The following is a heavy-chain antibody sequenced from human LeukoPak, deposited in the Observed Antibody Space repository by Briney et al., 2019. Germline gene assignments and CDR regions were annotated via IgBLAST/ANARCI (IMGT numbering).Heavy chain of an antibody. Sequence: SETLSLTCTVSGGSISSYYWSWIRQPPGKGLEWIGYIYYSGSTNYNPSLKSRVTISVDTSKNQFSLKLSSVPAADTAVYYCASYLGGYWGQGTLVTVSS. CDR3: ASYLGGY. CDR1: GGSISSYY. J-gene: IGHJ4*02. V-gene: IGHV4-59*01. D-gene: IGHD3-16*01. CDR2: IYYSGST.